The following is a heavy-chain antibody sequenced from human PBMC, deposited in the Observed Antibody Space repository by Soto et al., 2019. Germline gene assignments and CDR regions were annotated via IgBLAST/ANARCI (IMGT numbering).Heavy chain of an antibody. J-gene: IGHJ4*02. D-gene: IGHD3-10*01. Sequence: PGGSLRLSCAASGFTFSTFAMTWVRQPPGKGLEWVSSINDSGDRTYYGDSVRGRFTISRDNSKNTLCLQMNSLRDEDSAVYFCAKDLYGSGSYRFDYWGQGSLVTVSS. V-gene: IGHV3-23*01. CDR2: INDSGDRT. CDR1: GFTFSTFA. CDR3: AKDLYGSGSYRFDY.